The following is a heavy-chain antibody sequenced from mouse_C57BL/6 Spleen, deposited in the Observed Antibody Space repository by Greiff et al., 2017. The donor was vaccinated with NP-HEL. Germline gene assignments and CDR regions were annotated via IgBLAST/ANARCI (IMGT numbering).Heavy chain of an antibody. Sequence: VQLQQSGAELVKPGASVKISCKASGYAFSSYWMNWVKQRPGKGLEWIGQIYPGDGDTNYNGKFKGKATLTADKSSRQAYMQLSSLTSEDSAVYFCARGGDYNWYFDVWGTGTTVTVSS. V-gene: IGHV1-80*01. J-gene: IGHJ1*03. CDR3: ARGGDYNWYFDV. CDR1: GYAFSSYW. CDR2: IYPGDGDT. D-gene: IGHD2-4*01.